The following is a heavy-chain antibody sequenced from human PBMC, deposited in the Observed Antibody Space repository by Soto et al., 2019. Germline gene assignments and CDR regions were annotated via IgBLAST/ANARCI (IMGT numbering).Heavy chain of an antibody. CDR1: GGSISSGGYY. D-gene: IGHD3-10*01. V-gene: IGHV4-31*03. J-gene: IGHJ5*02. CDR3: ARGSRLGFGERGNWFDP. Sequence: QVQLQESGPGLVKPSQTLSLTCTVSGGSISSGGYYWSWIRQHPGKGLEWIGYIYYSGSTYYNPSLKSRVTISVDTSKNQFSLKLSSVTAADTAVYYCARGSRLGFGERGNWFDPWGQGTLVTVSS. CDR2: IYYSGST.